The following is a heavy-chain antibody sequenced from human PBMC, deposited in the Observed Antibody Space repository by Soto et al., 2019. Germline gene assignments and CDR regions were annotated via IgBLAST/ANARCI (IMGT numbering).Heavy chain of an antibody. CDR3: AHRPTPGYGDYVVNWFDP. J-gene: IGHJ5*02. D-gene: IGHD4-17*01. CDR2: IYWDDDK. CDR1: GFSLSTSGVG. V-gene: IGHV2-5*02. Sequence: QITLKESGPTLVKPTQTLTLTCTFSGFSLSTSGVGVGWIRQPPGKALEWLALIYWDDDKRYSPSLKSRLTIPKDTSKHQVVLTMTNMDPVDTATYYCAHRPTPGYGDYVVNWFDPWGQGTLVTVSS.